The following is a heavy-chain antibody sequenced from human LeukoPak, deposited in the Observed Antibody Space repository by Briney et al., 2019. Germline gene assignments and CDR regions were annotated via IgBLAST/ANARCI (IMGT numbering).Heavy chain of an antibody. D-gene: IGHD3-22*01. CDR1: GYTFTSYG. J-gene: IGHJ4*02. CDR3: ARDPSFDYDSSGCFDY. V-gene: IGHV1-18*01. Sequence: ASVTVSCTASGYTFTSYGISWVRQTPGQGLEWMGWISAYNGNTNYAQKLQGRVTMTTDTSTSTAYMELRSLRSDGTAVYYCARDPSFDYDSSGCFDYWGQGTLVTVSS. CDR2: ISAYNGNT.